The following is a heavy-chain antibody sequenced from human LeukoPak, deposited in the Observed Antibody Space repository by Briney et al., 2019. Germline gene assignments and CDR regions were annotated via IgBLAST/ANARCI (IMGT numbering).Heavy chain of an antibody. CDR2: ISTYNGNT. J-gene: IGHJ3*02. V-gene: IGHV1-18*01. D-gene: IGHD3-3*01. Sequence: ASVKVSCKASGYTFTSYGISWVRQAPGQGLEWMGWISTYNGNTNYAQKLQGRVTMTTDTSTSTAYMELRSLRSDDTAVYYCARRSPRVLRFLEWLSPDAFDIWGQGTMVTVSS. CDR3: ARRSPRVLRFLEWLSPDAFDI. CDR1: GYTFTSYG.